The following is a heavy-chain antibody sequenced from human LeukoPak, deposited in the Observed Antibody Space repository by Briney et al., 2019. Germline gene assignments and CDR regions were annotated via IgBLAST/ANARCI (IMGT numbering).Heavy chain of an antibody. V-gene: IGHV3-48*01. CDR1: GFNFNVYS. D-gene: IGHD3-22*01. J-gene: IGHJ4*02. CDR2: ISGSSSPI. Sequence: LPGGSLRLSCAASGFNFNVYSITCVRQPPGKGLEWLSYISGSSSPIYYADSVKGRFTISRDNAKNSLYLQMNSLRVEDTAVYYCARDTYSRLDYWGQGTLVSVSS. CDR3: ARDTYSRLDY.